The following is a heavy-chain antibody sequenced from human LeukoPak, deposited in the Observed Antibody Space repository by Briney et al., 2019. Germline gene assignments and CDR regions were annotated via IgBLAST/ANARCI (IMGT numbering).Heavy chain of an antibody. CDR3: ARGRXXXXXXX. J-gene: IGHJ4*02. Sequence: PSETLSLTCAVYGASFSDSYWSWIRQSPEKGLEWIGEINNSGSTSYNPSLNSRVIMSVDRSKNQFSLRLTSVTDADTAGVYGARGRXXXXXXXWGQGTLVTXXS. V-gene: IGHV4-34*01. CDR1: GASFSDSY. CDR2: INNSGST.